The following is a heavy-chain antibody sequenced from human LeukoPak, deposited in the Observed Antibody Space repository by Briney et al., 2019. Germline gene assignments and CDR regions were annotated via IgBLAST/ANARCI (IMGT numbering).Heavy chain of an antibody. J-gene: IGHJ3*01. Sequence: ASVKVSCKASGGTFSSYAISWVQQAPGKGLEWMGRVDPENGETVYAETFLGRVTITADRSTDTAYMELTSLRSDDTAVYYCTTGGNDAFAVWGQGTMVTVSS. CDR2: VDPENGET. V-gene: IGHV1-69-2*01. CDR3: TTGGNDAFAV. CDR1: GGTFSSYA. D-gene: IGHD3-16*01.